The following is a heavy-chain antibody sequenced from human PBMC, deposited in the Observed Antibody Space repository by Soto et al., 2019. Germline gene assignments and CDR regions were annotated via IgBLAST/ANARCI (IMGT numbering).Heavy chain of an antibody. CDR1: GYIFTSYA. CDR3: ARDVRGYTVYAFGAFDI. D-gene: IGHD3-10*02. J-gene: IGHJ3*02. CDR2: INAGNGYT. Sequence: QVQLVQSGAEVKKPGTSVKISCKASGYIFTSYAMHWVRQVPGQRLEWMGWINAGNGYTKYSQKFQGINTITRDPYASPIYMELGSLRSEDTAVYYCARDVRGYTVYAFGAFDIWGQGTMVTVSS. V-gene: IGHV1-3*01.